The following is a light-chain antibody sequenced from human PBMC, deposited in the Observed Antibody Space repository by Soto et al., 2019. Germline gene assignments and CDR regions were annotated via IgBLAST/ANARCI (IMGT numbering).Light chain of an antibody. V-gene: IGLV2-8*01. Sequence: QSVLTQPPSASGSPGQSVTISCTGTSSDIGGYNYVSWYQQHPGKVPKLIIYQVTKRPSGVPGRFSGSKSGNTASLTVSGLQAEDEAAYYCSSYAGSFSVVFGGGTKLTVL. CDR2: QVT. CDR1: SSDIGGYNY. J-gene: IGLJ2*01. CDR3: SSYAGSFSVV.